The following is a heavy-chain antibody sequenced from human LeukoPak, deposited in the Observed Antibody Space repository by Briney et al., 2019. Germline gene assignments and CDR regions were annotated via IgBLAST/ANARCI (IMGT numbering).Heavy chain of an antibody. CDR2: ISGSDGST. Sequence: GGSLRLSCAASGFTFSTYSMNWVRQAPGKGLEWVSVISGSDGSTYYAASVKGRFTISRDNSRNTLYLQMNSLRAEDTAIYYCARDPGEDYSWFDPWGQGTLVTVSS. D-gene: IGHD3/OR15-3a*01. J-gene: IGHJ5*02. CDR1: GFTFSTYS. V-gene: IGHV3-23*01. CDR3: ARDPGEDYSWFDP.